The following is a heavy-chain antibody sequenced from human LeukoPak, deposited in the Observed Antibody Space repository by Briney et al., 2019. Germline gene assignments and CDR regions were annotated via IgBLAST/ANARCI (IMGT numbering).Heavy chain of an antibody. CDR3: ARALRRPLQYYFDY. CDR2: IKQDGSEK. J-gene: IGHJ4*02. CDR1: GFTFSNTW. V-gene: IGHV3-7*01. Sequence: GGSLRLSXAASGFTFSNTWMSWVRQAPGKGLEWVANIKQDGSEKYYVDSVKGRFTISRDNAKNSLYLQMNSLRAEDTAVYYCARALRRPLQYYFDYWGQGTLVTVSS. D-gene: IGHD4-11*01.